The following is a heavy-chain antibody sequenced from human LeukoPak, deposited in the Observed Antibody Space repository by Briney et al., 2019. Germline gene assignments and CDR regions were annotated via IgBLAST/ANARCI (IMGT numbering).Heavy chain of an antibody. V-gene: IGHV1-2*02. J-gene: IGHJ3*02. CDR3: ARDRGGYCSGGSCFNAFDI. CDR1: GYIFTGYY. D-gene: IGHD2-15*01. CDR2: INPNSGGT. Sequence: ASVKVSCKASGYIFTGYYMHWVRQAPGQGLEWMGWINPNSGGTNYAQKFQGRVTMTRDTSISTAYMELSRLRSDDTAVYYCARDRGGYCSGGSCFNAFDIWGQGTMVTVCS.